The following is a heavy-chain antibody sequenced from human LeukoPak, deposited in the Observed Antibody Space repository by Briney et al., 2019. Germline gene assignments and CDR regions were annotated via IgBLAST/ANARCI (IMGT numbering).Heavy chain of an antibody. CDR3: ARHHCSSGASDWYFDV. CDR2: IYTTGST. J-gene: IGHJ2*01. D-gene: IGHD2-2*01. Sequence: PSETLSLTCNVSGGSIDIYYWSWIRQPAGKGLEWIGHIYTTGSTSSNPSLKSRVTMSVDTPKTQFSLKLTAVTAADPAPYNRARHHCSSGASDWYFDVWGRGTLFSVSS. CDR1: GGSIDIYY. V-gene: IGHV4-4*07.